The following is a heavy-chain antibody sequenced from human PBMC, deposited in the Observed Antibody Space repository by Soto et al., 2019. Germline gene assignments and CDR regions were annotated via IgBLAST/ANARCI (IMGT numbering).Heavy chain of an antibody. CDR2: IFSNDEK. V-gene: IGHV2-26*01. CDR1: GFSLSNARMG. Sequence: QVTLKESGPVLVKPTETLTLTCTVSGFSLSNARMGVSWIRQPPGKALEWLAHIFSNDEKSYSTSLKSRLTISKDTSKSQVVLTMTNMDPVDTAIYYCARVPWDGGGKVSLDSWGQGTLVTVSS. J-gene: IGHJ4*02. CDR3: ARVPWDGGGKVSLDS. D-gene: IGHD2-15*01.